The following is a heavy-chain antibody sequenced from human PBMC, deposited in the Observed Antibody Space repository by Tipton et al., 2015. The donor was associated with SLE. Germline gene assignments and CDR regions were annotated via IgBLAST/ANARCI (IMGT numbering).Heavy chain of an antibody. CDR1: GFTFNNYI. CDR2: LSTTSHFV. CDR3: AREGLSGYEQGLDY. J-gene: IGHJ4*02. D-gene: IGHD5-12*01. V-gene: IGHV3-21*01. Sequence: SLRLSCAASGFTFNNYIMNWIRQAPGKGLEWVSSLSTTSHFVYYADSVRGRFTISRDNAKNTLYLQMNSLRAEDTAVYYCAREGLSGYEQGLDYWGQGTLVTVSS.